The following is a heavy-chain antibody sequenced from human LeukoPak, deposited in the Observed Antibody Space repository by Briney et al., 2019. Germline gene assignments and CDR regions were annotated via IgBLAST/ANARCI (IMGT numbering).Heavy chain of an antibody. CDR1: GGSISSGSW. V-gene: IGHV4-4*02. CDR2: IHHSGST. Sequence: SETLSLTCAVSGGSISSGSWWGWIRQPPGKGLEWIGEIHHSGSTNYNPSLKSRVTLSVDRSKNQLSLRLTSVTAADTAVYYCARGGDYRFDYWGQGTLVTVSS. J-gene: IGHJ4*02. CDR3: ARGGDYRFDY. D-gene: IGHD4-17*01.